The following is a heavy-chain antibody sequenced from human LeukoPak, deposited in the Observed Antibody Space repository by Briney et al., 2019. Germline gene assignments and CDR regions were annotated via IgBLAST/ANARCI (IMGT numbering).Heavy chain of an antibody. CDR1: GFTFSNAW. D-gene: IGHD3-10*01. CDR2: IKSKTDGGTT. V-gene: IGHV3-15*01. CDR3: TTVLLWFGELPKYYFDY. J-gene: IGHJ4*02. Sequence: GGTLRLSCAASGFTFSNAWMSWVRQAPGKGLEWVGRIKSKTDGGTTDYAAPVKGRFTISRDDSKNTLYLQMNSLKTEDTAVYYCTTVLLWFGELPKYYFDYWGQGTLVTVSS.